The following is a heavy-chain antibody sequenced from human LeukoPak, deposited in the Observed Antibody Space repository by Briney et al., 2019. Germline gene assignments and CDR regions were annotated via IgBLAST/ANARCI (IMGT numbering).Heavy chain of an antibody. D-gene: IGHD1-26*01. CDR1: GYTFTSYF. J-gene: IGHJ1*01. V-gene: IGHV1-46*01. CDR2: INPGSGST. CDR3: ARVADSGNYFQYFQH. Sequence: ASLKVSCKASGYTFTSYFMHWVRQAPGQGLEWLGVINPGSGSTTYAQKFQGRVTMTRDTSTSTVYMELSSLRSEDTAVYYCARVADSGNYFQYFQHWGQGTLVTVSS.